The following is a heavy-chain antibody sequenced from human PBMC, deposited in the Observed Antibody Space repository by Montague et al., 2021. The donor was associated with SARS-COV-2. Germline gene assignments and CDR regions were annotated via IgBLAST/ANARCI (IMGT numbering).Heavy chain of an antibody. CDR3: ATRLTRLEPPFDT. CDR2: IYYSGST. J-gene: IGHJ5*02. D-gene: IGHD1-1*01. CDR1: GDSIRGATYY. Sequence: SETLSLTCDVSGDSIRGATYYWAWIRQPPGLGLEWIGNIYYSGSTMYTPSLKSRVTMSVDTSKYQLSLHLNSVTAADTAGYYCATRLTRLEPPFDTWGQGTLVIVSS. V-gene: IGHV4-39*01.